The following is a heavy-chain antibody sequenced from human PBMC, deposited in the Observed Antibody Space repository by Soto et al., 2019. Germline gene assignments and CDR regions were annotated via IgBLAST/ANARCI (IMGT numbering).Heavy chain of an antibody. Sequence: GESLKISCTASRYRFTIYCIGLVLQQPGKGLEWMGIIYPGGSSTRYGPSFRGQVTISADKSLSTAYLEWSSLKASDTAIYFCARGHSYYYSSPASYPFDFWGQGTLVTVSS. J-gene: IGHJ4*02. CDR3: ARGHSYYYSSPASYPFDF. CDR1: RYRFTIYC. V-gene: IGHV5-51*01. D-gene: IGHD2-21*02. CDR2: IYPGGSST.